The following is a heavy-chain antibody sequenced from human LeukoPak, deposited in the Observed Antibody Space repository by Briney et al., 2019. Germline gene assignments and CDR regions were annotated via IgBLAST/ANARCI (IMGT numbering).Heavy chain of an antibody. Sequence: GESLHISCKGSGYTFTGFWITWVRQMPGKGLEWMGRIDPSDSYTNYSPSFRGQVTISADKSISTAYLQWSSLKASDSAMYYCARRSSGYEYFDYWGQGNGVRVSS. D-gene: IGHD5-12*01. CDR1: GYTFTGFW. CDR3: ARRSSGYEYFDY. CDR2: IDPSDSYT. V-gene: IGHV5-10-1*04. J-gene: IGHJ4*02.